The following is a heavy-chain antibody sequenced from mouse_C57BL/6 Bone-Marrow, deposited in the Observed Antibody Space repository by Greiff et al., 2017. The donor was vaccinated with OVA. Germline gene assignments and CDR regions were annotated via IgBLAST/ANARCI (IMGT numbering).Heavy chain of an antibody. CDR3: ARRGYYEYFDV. Sequence: VQLQQPGAELVKPGASVKMSCKASGFTFTSYWITWVIQRPGQGLEWIGDFYPGSGSTNYNEKFKSKATLTVDTSSSTAYMQLSSLTSEDSAVYYWARRGYYEYFDVWGTGTTGTVSS. J-gene: IGHJ1*03. D-gene: IGHD2-4*01. V-gene: IGHV1-55*01. CDR2: FYPGSGST. CDR1: GFTFTSYW.